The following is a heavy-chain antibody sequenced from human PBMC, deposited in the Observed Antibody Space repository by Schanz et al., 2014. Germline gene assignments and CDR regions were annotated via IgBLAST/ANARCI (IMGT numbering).Heavy chain of an antibody. J-gene: IGHJ5*02. CDR1: GFTFTTFA. D-gene: IGHD3-16*01. CDR3: ASARCFTCPDYWFAP. CDR2: IGGSGGST. Sequence: EVQLVESGGGLVQPGGSLRLSCATSGFTFTTFAMSWVRQAPGKGLEWVSGIGGSGGSTDYADSVKGRFTISRDNSKNXVHLQMNSLSAEDTAVYYCASARCFTCPDYWFAPWGQGTLVTVSS. V-gene: IGHV3-23*04.